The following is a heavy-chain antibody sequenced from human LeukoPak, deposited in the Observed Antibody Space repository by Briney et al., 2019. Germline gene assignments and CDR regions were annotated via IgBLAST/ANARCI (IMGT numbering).Heavy chain of an antibody. V-gene: IGHV3-23*01. Sequence: GRSLRLSCAASGFTFSSYAMSWVRQAPGKGLEWVSVISGSGDRTYYADSVKGRFTIARDNSKNTLYLQMNSLRAEDTAVYYCAKETTYSFVDYWGQGTLVTVSS. CDR3: AKETTYSFVDY. CDR1: GFTFSSYA. D-gene: IGHD1-1*01. J-gene: IGHJ4*02. CDR2: ISGSGDRT.